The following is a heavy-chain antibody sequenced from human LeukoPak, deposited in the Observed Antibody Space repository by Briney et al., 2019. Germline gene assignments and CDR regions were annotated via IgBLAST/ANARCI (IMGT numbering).Heavy chain of an antibody. CDR3: ATSIGVAVAFDF. CDR1: GFTFSSYS. V-gene: IGHV3-48*04. CDR2: ISSSGSTI. Sequence: PGGSLRLSCAASGFTFSSYSMNWVRQAPGKGLEWVSYISSSGSTIYYADSVKGRFTISRDNAKNLLYLQMNSLTAEDTAIYYCATSIGVAVAFDFWGQGTLVTVSS. J-gene: IGHJ4*02. D-gene: IGHD6-19*01.